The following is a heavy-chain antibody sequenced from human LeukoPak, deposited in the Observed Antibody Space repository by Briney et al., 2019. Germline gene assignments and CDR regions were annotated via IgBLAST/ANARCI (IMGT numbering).Heavy chain of an antibody. CDR2: IDSSGVTT. CDR3: AKGDDFLADYRYRFDY. V-gene: IGHV3-23*01. J-gene: IGHJ4*02. D-gene: IGHD3-9*01. Sequence: PGGSLRPSCEVSGFAFSSYVMSWVRQAPGNGLEWVSAIDSSGVTTQYADSVKGRFTIFRDNSKNTLYLQLNSLRAEDTAVYYCAKGDDFLADYRYRFDYWGQGTLVTVSS. CDR1: GFAFSSYV.